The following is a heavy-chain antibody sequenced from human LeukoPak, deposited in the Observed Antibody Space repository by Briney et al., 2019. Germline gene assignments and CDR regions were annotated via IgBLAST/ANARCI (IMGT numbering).Heavy chain of an antibody. J-gene: IGHJ4*02. V-gene: IGHV3-21*05. D-gene: IGHD1-26*01. CDR2: IDRSGSYT. CDR3: ARDLTVGPIFMDL. Sequence: GGSLRRSCAASRFTFSSYAMSWVRQAPGKGLEWVSYIDRSGSYTNYADSVKGRFTISRDNAKNLLYLQMNSLRTEDTAVYYCARDLTVGPIFMDLWGQGTMVTVSS. CDR1: RFTFSSYA.